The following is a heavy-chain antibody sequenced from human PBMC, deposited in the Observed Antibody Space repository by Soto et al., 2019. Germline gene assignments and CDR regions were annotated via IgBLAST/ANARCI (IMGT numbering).Heavy chain of an antibody. CDR1: GLLFSDYH. Sequence: EVQLVESGGGLVQPGGSLRLSCAASGLLFSDYHMDWVRQAPGKGLEWVGRIRRKANSYTTEYAASVKGRFTISRDDSKNSLYLQRNSLKSEDTAVYYCAMLGGWSGGSSCMDVWGQGTTVTVSS. J-gene: IGHJ6*02. V-gene: IGHV3-72*01. CDR2: IRRKANSYTT. CDR3: AMLGGWSGGSSCMDV. D-gene: IGHD6-19*01.